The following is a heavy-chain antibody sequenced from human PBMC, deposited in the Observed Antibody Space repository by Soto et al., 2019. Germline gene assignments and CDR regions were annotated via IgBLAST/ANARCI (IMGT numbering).Heavy chain of an antibody. D-gene: IGHD1-26*01. CDR3: ARDAGKGRSRSSGSYDKPDAFDI. CDR1: GFTFSSYG. V-gene: IGHV3-33*01. CDR2: IWYDGSNK. Sequence: GGSLRLSCAASGFTFSSYGMHWVRQAPGKGLEWVAVIWYDGSNKYYADSVKGRFTISRDNSKNTLYLQMNSLRAEDTAVYYCARDAGKGRSRSSGSYDKPDAFDIWGQGTMVTVSS. J-gene: IGHJ3*02.